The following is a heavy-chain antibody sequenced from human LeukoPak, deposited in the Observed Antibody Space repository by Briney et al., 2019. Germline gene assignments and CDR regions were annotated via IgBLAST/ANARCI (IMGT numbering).Heavy chain of an antibody. Sequence: ASETLSLTCTVSGYSISSGYFWGWIRQPPGKGLEWIGTIYHSGTTYYNPSLKSRLTMSVDTSKNQFSLKLSSVTAADTAVYYCARGRLGRVVPGRNWFDPWGQGTLVTVSS. J-gene: IGHJ5*02. CDR1: GYSISSGYF. CDR2: IYHSGTT. CDR3: ARGRLGRVVPGRNWFDP. V-gene: IGHV4-38-2*02. D-gene: IGHD2-2*01.